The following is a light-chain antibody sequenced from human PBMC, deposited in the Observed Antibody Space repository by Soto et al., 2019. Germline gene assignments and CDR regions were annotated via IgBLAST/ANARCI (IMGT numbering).Light chain of an antibody. V-gene: IGKV1-39*01. CDR1: QSISSY. CDR3: QQSYSTPRT. J-gene: IGKJ4*01. Sequence: DIQMTQSPSSLSASVGDRVTITCRASQSISSYLNWYQQKPGKAPNLLIYAASSFQSGVPSRFSGSGSGTDFTLTISSLQPEDFATYYCQQSYSTPRTFGGGTKVEIK. CDR2: AAS.